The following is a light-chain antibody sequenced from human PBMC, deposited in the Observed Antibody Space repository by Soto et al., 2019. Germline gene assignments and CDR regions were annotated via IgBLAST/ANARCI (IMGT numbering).Light chain of an antibody. V-gene: IGKV1-5*01. J-gene: IGKJ1*01. CDR3: QQYNTYSGT. CDR1: QSISSW. Sequence: DIQMTQSPSTLSASVGDRVTITCRASQSISSWLAWYQQKPGKAPKLLIYDASSLESGVPSRFSGSGSGTEFTLTISSLQTVDFATYYCQQYNTYSGTFGQGTKVEIK. CDR2: DAS.